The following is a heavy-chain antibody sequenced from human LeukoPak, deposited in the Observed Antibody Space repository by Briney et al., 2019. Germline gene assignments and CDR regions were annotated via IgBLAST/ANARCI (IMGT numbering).Heavy chain of an antibody. CDR2: ISGSGGST. Sequence: PGGTLRLSCAPSGFTFSSYGMSWVRQAPGKGLGGVSAISGSGGSTYYADSVKGRFTISRDNSKNTLYLQMNSLRAEDTAVYYCAKDRIDRYYYDSSGQEGFDYWGQGTLVTVSS. CDR3: AKDRIDRYYYDSSGQEGFDY. CDR1: GFTFSSYG. V-gene: IGHV3-23*01. D-gene: IGHD3-22*01. J-gene: IGHJ4*02.